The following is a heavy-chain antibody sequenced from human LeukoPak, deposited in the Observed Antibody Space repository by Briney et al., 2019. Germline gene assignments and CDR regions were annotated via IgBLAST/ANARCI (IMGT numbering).Heavy chain of an antibody. J-gene: IGHJ4*02. CDR1: GFTFSSYW. D-gene: IGHD3-10*01. Sequence: PGGSLRLSCAASGFTFSSYWMSWVRQAPGKRLEWVANIKQNGMEKSYMDPVKGRFTISRDNAKNSLSLQMNSLRAEDTAVYYCARDAEITMVRGALDYWGQGNLVTVSS. V-gene: IGHV3-7*05. CDR3: ARDAEITMVRGALDY. CDR2: IKQNGMEK.